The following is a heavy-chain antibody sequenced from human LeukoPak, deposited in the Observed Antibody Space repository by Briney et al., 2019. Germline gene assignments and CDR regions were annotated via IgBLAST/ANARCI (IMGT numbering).Heavy chain of an antibody. D-gene: IGHD2/OR15-2a*01. Sequence: GASVKVSCKASGYTFTSYDINWVRQATGQGLEWMGWMNPNSGNTGYTQKFQGRVTMTRNTSISTAYVELSSLRSEDTAVYYCARGSMATPYNWFDPWGQGTLVIVSS. CDR2: MNPNSGNT. V-gene: IGHV1-8*01. J-gene: IGHJ5*02. CDR3: ARGSMATPYNWFDP. CDR1: GYTFTSYD.